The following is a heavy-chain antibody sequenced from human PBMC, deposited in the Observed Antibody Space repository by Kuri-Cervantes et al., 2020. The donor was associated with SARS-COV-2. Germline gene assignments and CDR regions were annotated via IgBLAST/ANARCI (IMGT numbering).Heavy chain of an antibody. Sequence: GESLKISCTASGLAFSNYVMSWVRQSPGKGLEWVSSIRGSGIITYYADSVRGRFSISRDNSKDTLYLQMNSLRVEDTAVYYCASVSTMGVSLDWGQGTLVTVSS. CDR2: IRGSGIIT. D-gene: IGHD5-24*01. J-gene: IGHJ4*02. CDR1: GLAFSNYV. CDR3: ASVSTMGVSLD. V-gene: IGHV3-23*01.